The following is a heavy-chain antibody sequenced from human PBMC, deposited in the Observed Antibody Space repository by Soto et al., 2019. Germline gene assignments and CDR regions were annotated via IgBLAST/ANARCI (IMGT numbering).Heavy chain of an antibody. J-gene: IGHJ3*02. D-gene: IGHD1-26*01. V-gene: IGHV3-21*01. CDR1: GFTFSSYS. Sequence: GGSLRLSCAASGFTFSSYSMNWVRQAPGKGLEWVSSISSSSSYIYYADSVKGRFTISRDNAKNSLYLQMNSLRAEDTAVYYCARAGRSGSYGLAFDIWGQGTMVTVS. CDR3: ARAGRSGSYGLAFDI. CDR2: ISSSSSYI.